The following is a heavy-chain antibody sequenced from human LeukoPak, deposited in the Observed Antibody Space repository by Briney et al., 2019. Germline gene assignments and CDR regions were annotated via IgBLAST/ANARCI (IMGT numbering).Heavy chain of an antibody. J-gene: IGHJ4*02. Sequence: QTLSLTCAISGDSVSSKSSAWNWIRQSPSRGLEWLGRTYYRSKWNNHYAVSVKSRITINADTSKNQFSLQLNFVTPEDTAVYYCARNSADLDYWGRGILVTVSS. V-gene: IGHV6-1*01. CDR1: GDSVSSKSSA. CDR2: TYYRSKWNN. D-gene: IGHD1-26*01. CDR3: ARNSADLDY.